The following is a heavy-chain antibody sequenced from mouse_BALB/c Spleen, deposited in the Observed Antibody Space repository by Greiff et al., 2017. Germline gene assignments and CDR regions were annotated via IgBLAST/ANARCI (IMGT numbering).Heavy chain of an antibody. D-gene: IGHD2-1*01. CDR2: ISSGGSYT. Sequence: EVQLVESGGGLVKPGGSLKLSCAASGFTFSSYAMSWVRQSPEKRLEWVAEISSGGSYTYYPDTVTGRFTISRDNAKNTLYLEMSSLRSEDTAMYYCARDYGNFPLYYAMDYWGQGTSVTVSS. V-gene: IGHV5-9-4*01. CDR1: GFTFSSYA. CDR3: ARDYGNFPLYYAMDY. J-gene: IGHJ4*01.